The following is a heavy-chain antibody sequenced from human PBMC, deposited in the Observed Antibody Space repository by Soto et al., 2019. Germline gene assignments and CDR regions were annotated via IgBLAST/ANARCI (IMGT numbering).Heavy chain of an antibody. CDR1: GFTFSSYA. CDR3: ARDSALGGYYYYYGMDV. Sequence: GGSLRLSCAASGFTFSSYAMHWVRQAPGKGLEWVAVISYDGSNKYYADSVKGRFTISRDNSKNTLYLQMNSLRAEDTAVYYCARDSALGGYYYYYGMDVWGQGTTVTVSS. J-gene: IGHJ6*02. CDR2: ISYDGSNK. V-gene: IGHV3-30-3*01. D-gene: IGHD3-16*01.